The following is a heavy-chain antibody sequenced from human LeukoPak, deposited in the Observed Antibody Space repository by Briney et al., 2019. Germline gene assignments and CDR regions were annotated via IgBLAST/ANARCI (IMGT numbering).Heavy chain of an antibody. J-gene: IGHJ4*02. CDR3: AGNQRRLDY. D-gene: IGHD1-14*01. CDR1: GFTFSSYW. Sequence: GGSLRLSCAASGFTFSSYWMSWVRQAPGKGLELVANIKQDGSEKYYVDSVKGRFTISRDNAKNSLYLHMNSLRAEDTAVYYCAGNQRRLDYWGQGTLVTVSS. V-gene: IGHV3-7*01. CDR2: IKQDGSEK.